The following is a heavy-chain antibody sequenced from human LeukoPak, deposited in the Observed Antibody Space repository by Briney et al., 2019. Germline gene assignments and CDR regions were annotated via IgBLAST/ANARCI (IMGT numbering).Heavy chain of an antibody. V-gene: IGHV3-23*01. CDR3: AKNRGHCVDGVCHNYYYMDV. D-gene: IGHD2-8*02. J-gene: IGHJ6*03. CDR1: GFTFSNYA. Sequence: GGSLRLSCVASGFTFSNYAMSWVRQAPGRGLEWVSTVSGSAGRTDYADSVKGRFTISRDNLKNTLYLQMNGLRAEDTAVYYCAKNRGHCVDGVCHNYYYMDVWGRGTTVTVSS. CDR2: VSGSAGRT.